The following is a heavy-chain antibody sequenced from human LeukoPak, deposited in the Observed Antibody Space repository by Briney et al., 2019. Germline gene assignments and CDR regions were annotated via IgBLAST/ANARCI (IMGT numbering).Heavy chain of an antibody. V-gene: IGHV3-7*01. Sequence: GGSLRLSCAASGFTFSSYWMSWVRQAPGKGLEWVANIKQDGSEKSVKGRFTISRDNAKNSLYLQMNSLRAEDTAVYYCARDLVDIVATMYFDYWGQGTLVTVSS. D-gene: IGHD5-12*01. J-gene: IGHJ4*02. CDR1: GFTFSSYW. CDR3: ARDLVDIVATMYFDY. CDR2: IKQDGSEK.